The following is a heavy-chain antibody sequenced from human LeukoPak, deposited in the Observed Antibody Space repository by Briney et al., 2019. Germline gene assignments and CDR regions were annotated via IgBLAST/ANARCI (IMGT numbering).Heavy chain of an antibody. Sequence: SETLSLTCAVSGGSISSSNWWSWVRQPPGKGLEWIGSIYYSGSTYYNPSLKSRVTISVDTSKNQFSLKLSSVTAADTAVYYCARDRYYYDSSDYWGQGTLVTVSS. CDR2: IYYSGST. CDR1: GGSISSSNW. V-gene: IGHV4-4*02. CDR3: ARDRYYYDSSDY. D-gene: IGHD3-22*01. J-gene: IGHJ4*02.